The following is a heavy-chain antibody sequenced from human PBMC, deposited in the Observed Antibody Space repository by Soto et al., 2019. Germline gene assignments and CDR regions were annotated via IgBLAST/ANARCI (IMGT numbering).Heavy chain of an antibody. Sequence: SETLSLTCTVSGGSISSYYWNWIRQPPGKGPEWIGYIYSSGYTNYNPSLKTRVTMTVDTSKNQFSLKLSSASAADTAVYYCARGSANDRSFGFDSWGQGSLVTVSS. V-gene: IGHV4-59*01. CDR3: ARGSANDRSFGFDS. D-gene: IGHD3-10*01. CDR2: IYSSGYT. J-gene: IGHJ4*02. CDR1: GGSISSYY.